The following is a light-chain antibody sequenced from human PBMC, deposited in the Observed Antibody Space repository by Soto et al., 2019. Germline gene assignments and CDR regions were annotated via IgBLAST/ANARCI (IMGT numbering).Light chain of an antibody. CDR2: DAS. Sequence: EIVLTQSPATLSLSPGERVTLSCRASQSVTTYLAWYQQKPGQAPRLLILDASDRATGIPARFSGSGSGTNFTLTISSLEPEDFAVYYCQQRSNWPPVTFGGGTKVEIK. J-gene: IGKJ4*01. CDR1: QSVTTY. V-gene: IGKV3-11*01. CDR3: QQRSNWPPVT.